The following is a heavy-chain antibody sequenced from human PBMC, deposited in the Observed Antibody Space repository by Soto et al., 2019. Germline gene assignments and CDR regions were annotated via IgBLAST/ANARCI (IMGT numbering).Heavy chain of an antibody. J-gene: IGHJ6*04. CDR2: MNPNSGNT. CDR1: GYTFTSYD. CDR3: ARGFRWGRLRFLDSGSLDV. Sequence: QVQLVQSGAEVKKPGASVKVSCKASGYTFTSYDINWVRQATGQGLEWLGWMNPNSGNTGYAQKFQGRVTMTRNTSVSKAYMELSSLRSEDTAVYYCARGFRWGRLRFLDSGSLDVWGKGTTVTVSS. D-gene: IGHD3-3*01. V-gene: IGHV1-8*01.